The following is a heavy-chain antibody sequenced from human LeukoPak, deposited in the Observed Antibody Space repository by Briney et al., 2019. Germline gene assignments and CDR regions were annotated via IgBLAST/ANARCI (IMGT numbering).Heavy chain of an antibody. CDR3: ARYEVVPAAEDAFDI. CDR1: GATFSSST. V-gene: IGHV1-69*13. Sequence: ASVKVSCKASGATFSSSTISWVRQAPGQGLEWRGGIIPIFGTTNYAQKFQGRGTITADETTHTVYMELGSLRSEDTAVYYCARYEVVPAAEDAFDIWGQGTMVTVSS. CDR2: IIPIFGTT. J-gene: IGHJ3*02. D-gene: IGHD2-2*01.